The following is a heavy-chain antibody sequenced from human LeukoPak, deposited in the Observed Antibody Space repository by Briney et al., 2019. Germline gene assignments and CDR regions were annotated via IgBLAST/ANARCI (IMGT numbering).Heavy chain of an antibody. Sequence: PGGSLRLSCAASGFTFSSYWMSWVRQAPGKGLEWVANIKQDGSEKYYVDSVKGRFTISRDNAKNSLYLQMNSLRAEDTAVYYCARDSGLLWFGELLHYFDYWGQGTLVTVSS. J-gene: IGHJ4*02. CDR2: IKQDGSEK. D-gene: IGHD3-10*01. CDR1: GFTFSSYW. V-gene: IGHV3-7*01. CDR3: ARDSGLLWFGELLHYFDY.